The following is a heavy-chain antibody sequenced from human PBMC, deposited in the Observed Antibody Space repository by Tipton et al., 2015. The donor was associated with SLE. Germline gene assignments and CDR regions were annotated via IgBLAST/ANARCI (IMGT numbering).Heavy chain of an antibody. D-gene: IGHD6-19*01. Sequence: QSGPEVKKPGTTVKISCKTSGYTFSDRYIHWVRQAPGKGLEWMGLIDPEDSKVTYSDKFQDRVTIIADRSRDTSSMEVSSLTSDDSAVYYCATIFFKSGWLGTGHWGQGTLVIVSS. V-gene: IGHV1-69-2*01. J-gene: IGHJ4*02. CDR2: IDPEDSKV. CDR3: ATIFFKSGWLGTGH. CDR1: GYTFSDRY.